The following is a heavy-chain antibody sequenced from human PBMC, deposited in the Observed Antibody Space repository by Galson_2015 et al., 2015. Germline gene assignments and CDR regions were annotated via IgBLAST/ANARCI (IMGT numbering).Heavy chain of an antibody. V-gene: IGHV3-21*01. CDR3: ARDPRYSSSWDY. CDR2: IGSSSSYI. Sequence: SLRLSCAASGFTFSSYSMNWVRQAPGKGLEWVSSIGSSSSYIYYVDSVKGRFTISRDNAKNSLYLQMNSLRAEDTAVYYCARDPRYSSSWDYWGQGTLVTVSS. J-gene: IGHJ4*02. CDR1: GFTFSSYS. D-gene: IGHD6-13*01.